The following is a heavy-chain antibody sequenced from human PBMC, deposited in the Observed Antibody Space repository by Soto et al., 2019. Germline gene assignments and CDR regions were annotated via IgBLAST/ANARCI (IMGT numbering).Heavy chain of an antibody. J-gene: IGHJ4*02. CDR2: INAGNGNT. Sequence: QVQLVQSGAEVKKPGASVKVSCKASGYTFTSYAMHWVRQAPGQRLEWMGWINAGNGNTKYSQKFQGRVTITRDTSASTAYMELSSLRSEDTAVYYCARRGTGTVAGVDYWGQGTLVTVSS. CDR1: GYTFTSYA. V-gene: IGHV1-3*01. D-gene: IGHD6-19*01. CDR3: ARRGTGTVAGVDY.